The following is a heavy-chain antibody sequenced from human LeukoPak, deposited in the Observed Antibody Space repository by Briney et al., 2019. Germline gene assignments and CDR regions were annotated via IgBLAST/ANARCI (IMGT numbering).Heavy chain of an antibody. D-gene: IGHD2-2*01. J-gene: IGHJ6*03. CDR1: GYSFTSYW. V-gene: IGHV5-51*01. Sequence: GESLKISCKGSGYSFTSYWIGWVRQMPGKGLEWMGIIYPGDSDTRYSPSFQGQVTISADKSISTAYLQWSSLKASDTAMYYCARPSTYCSSTSCPSWLHMDVWGKGTTVTVSS. CDR2: IYPGDSDT. CDR3: ARPSTYCSSTSCPSWLHMDV.